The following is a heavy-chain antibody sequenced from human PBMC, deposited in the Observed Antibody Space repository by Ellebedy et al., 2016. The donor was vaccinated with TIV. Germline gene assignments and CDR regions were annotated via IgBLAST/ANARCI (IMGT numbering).Heavy chain of an antibody. CDR3: ARIDPWQPIDD. Sequence: MPSETLSLTCSVSGGSVSSTRYYWAWIRQPPGKGLEYIGSVYYSGSPYYNPSFKSRVTLSAATSKNQFSLNMRAVTAAETAVYYCARIDPWQPIDDWGQGILVTVSS. CDR2: VYYSGSP. D-gene: IGHD2-21*01. J-gene: IGHJ4*02. V-gene: IGHV4-39*01. CDR1: GGSVSSTRYY.